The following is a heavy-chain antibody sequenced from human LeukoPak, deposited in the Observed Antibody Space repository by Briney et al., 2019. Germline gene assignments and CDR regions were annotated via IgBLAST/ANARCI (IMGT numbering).Heavy chain of an antibody. CDR3: AKDRGGGSYLFDY. CDR1: GFTFDDYT. D-gene: IGHD1-26*01. CDR2: ISWDGGST. Sequence: GGSLRLSCAASGFTFDDYTMHWVRQAPGKGLEWVSLISWDGGSTYYADSVKGRFTISRDNSKNSLYLQMNSLRTEDIALYYCAKDRGGGSYLFDYWGQGTLVTVSS. V-gene: IGHV3-43*01. J-gene: IGHJ4*02.